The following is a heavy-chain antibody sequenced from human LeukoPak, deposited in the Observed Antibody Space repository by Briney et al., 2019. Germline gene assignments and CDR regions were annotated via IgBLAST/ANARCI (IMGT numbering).Heavy chain of an antibody. Sequence: GGSLRLSCAASGFTFSSYAMHWVRQAPGKGLEWVAVISYDGSNKYYADSVKGRFTISRDNAKNTLYLQMNSLRAEDTAVYYCVTGQLDSLYYFDYWGQGTLVTVSS. D-gene: IGHD1-1*01. CDR1: GFTFSSYA. J-gene: IGHJ4*02. CDR3: VTGQLDSLYYFDY. V-gene: IGHV3-30*04. CDR2: ISYDGSNK.